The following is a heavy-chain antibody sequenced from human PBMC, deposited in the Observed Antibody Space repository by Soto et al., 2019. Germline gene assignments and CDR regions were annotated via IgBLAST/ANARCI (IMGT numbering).Heavy chain of an antibody. CDR3: ARRATVTKMPGWFDP. V-gene: IGHV1-69*12. CDR1: GGTFSSYA. CDR2: IIPIFGTA. Sequence: QVQLVQSGAEVKKPGSSVKVSCKASGGTFSSYAISWVRQAPGQGLEWMGGIIPIFGTANYAQKFQGRVTMTADEHTSTAYMELSSLRSEDTAVYYCARRATVTKMPGWFDPWGQGTLVTVSS. D-gene: IGHD4-17*01. J-gene: IGHJ5*02.